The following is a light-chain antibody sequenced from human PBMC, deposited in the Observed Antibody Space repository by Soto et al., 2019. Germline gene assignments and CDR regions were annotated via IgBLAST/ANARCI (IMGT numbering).Light chain of an antibody. CDR3: GAWDDRLTVYV. J-gene: IGLJ7*01. Sequence: QSVLTQPPSVSAAPGQEVTISCSGSNSNVGHNSVSWYQHLPGTAPRLLIYDNNERPSEIPARFSGSKSGTSATLGITGLQTGDGADYYCGAWDDRLTVYVFGSGTQLTVL. V-gene: IGLV1-51*01. CDR2: DNN. CDR1: NSNVGHNS.